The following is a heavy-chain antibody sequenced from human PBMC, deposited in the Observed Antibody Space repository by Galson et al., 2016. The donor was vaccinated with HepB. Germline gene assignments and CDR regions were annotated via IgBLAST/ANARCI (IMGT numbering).Heavy chain of an antibody. J-gene: IGHJ6*02. D-gene: IGHD2-2*01. CDR2: ISRGSYTM. V-gene: IGHV3-48*02. CDR3: ARDRHCGASSCYLGMDA. CDR1: GFTLSSYH. Sequence: SLRLSCAASGFTLSSYHMNWVRQAPGKGLEWVSYISRGSYTMYYADSVKGRFTISSDNAKNSLYLQMNSLRDDDTAVYYCARDRHCGASSCYLGMDAWGQGTTVAVSS.